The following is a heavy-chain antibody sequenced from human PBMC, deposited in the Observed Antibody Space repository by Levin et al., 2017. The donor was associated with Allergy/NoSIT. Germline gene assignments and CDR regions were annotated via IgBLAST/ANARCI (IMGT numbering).Heavy chain of an antibody. Sequence: GGSLRLSCAASGFTFSSYAMSWVRQAPGKGLEWVSAISGSGGSTYYADSVKGRFTISRDNSKNTLYLQMNSLRAEDTAVYYCAKTAKDYYDSSGYYTHAFDIWGQGTMVTVSS. CDR2: ISGSGGST. D-gene: IGHD3-22*01. J-gene: IGHJ3*02. CDR1: GFTFSSYA. V-gene: IGHV3-23*01. CDR3: AKTAKDYYDSSGYYTHAFDI.